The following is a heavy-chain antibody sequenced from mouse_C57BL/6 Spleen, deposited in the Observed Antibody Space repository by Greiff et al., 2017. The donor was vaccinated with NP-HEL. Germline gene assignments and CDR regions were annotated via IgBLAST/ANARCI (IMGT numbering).Heavy chain of an antibody. CDR2: IYPGSGST. CDR1: GYTFTSYW. CDR3: ARGRIYYDYGGGYAMDY. V-gene: IGHV1-55*01. D-gene: IGHD2-4*01. J-gene: IGHJ4*01. Sequence: QVQLQQPGAELVKPGASVKMSCKASGYTFTSYWITWVKQRPGQGLEWIGDIYPGSGSTNYNEKFKSKATLTVDTSSSTAYMQLSSLTSEDSAVYYCARGRIYYDYGGGYAMDYWGQGTSVTVSS.